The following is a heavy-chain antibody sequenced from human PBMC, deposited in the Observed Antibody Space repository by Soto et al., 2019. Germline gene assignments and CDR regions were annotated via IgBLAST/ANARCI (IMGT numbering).Heavy chain of an antibody. Sequence: SETLSLTCAASGGSISSSNWWSWVRQPPGKGLEWIGEIYHSGSTNYNPSLKSRVTISVDTSKNQFSLKLSSVTAADTAVYYCARGRRFSYYYYMDVWGKGTTVTVSS. CDR2: IYHSGST. CDR1: GGSISSSNW. D-gene: IGHD3-3*01. CDR3: ARGRRFSYYYYMDV. J-gene: IGHJ6*03. V-gene: IGHV4-4*02.